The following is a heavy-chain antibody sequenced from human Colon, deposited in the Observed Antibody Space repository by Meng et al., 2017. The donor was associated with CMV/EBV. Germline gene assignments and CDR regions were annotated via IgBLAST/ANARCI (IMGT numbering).Heavy chain of an antibody. CDR2: MSTLNGNT. CDR1: GYSFFTYG. V-gene: IGHV1-18*01. CDR3: ARETRRKDEDYYFGMDV. D-gene: IGHD1-14*01. Sequence: ASVKVSCKASGYSFFTYGISWVRQAPGQGLEWMGWMSTLNGNTYYAQKFQDRVTMTRDTSTDTAYLDLRSLRPDDTAVHYCARETRRKDEDYYFGMDVWGQGTTVTVSS. J-gene: IGHJ6*02.